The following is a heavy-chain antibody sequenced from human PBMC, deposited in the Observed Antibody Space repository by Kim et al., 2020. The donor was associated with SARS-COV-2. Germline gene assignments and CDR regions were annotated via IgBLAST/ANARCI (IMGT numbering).Heavy chain of an antibody. CDR3: AKDFRALGLYGSGLNDAFDI. CDR1: GFTFSSYA. D-gene: IGHD3-10*01. V-gene: IGHV3-23*01. J-gene: IGHJ3*02. CDR2: ISGSGGST. Sequence: GGSLRLSCAASGFTFSSYAMSWVRQAPGKGLEWVSAISGSGGSTYYADSVKGRFTISRDNSKNTLYLQMNSLRAEDTAVYYCAKDFRALGLYGSGLNDAFDIWGQGTMVTVSS.